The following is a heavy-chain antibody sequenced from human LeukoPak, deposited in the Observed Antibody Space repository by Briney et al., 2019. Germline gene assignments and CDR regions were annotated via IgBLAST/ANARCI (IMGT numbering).Heavy chain of an antibody. CDR1: GFTFSGYT. J-gene: IGHJ3*02. CDR2: ISNISTYI. D-gene: IGHD5-18*01. CDR3: AMGFLSRIQLWSKAFDI. V-gene: IGHV3-21*01. Sequence: GGFLRLSCAASGFTFSGYTMNWVRQAPGKGLEWVSSISNISTYIYYADSVKGRFTISRDNVQNSLYLQMNSLRAEDTAVYYCAMGFLSRIQLWSKAFDIWGQGTMVTVSS.